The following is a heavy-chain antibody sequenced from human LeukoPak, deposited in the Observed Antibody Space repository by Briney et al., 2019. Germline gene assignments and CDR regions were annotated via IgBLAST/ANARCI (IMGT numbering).Heavy chain of an antibody. D-gene: IGHD4/OR15-4a*01. Sequence: PSETLSLTCTVSGGSISSSSYYWGWIRQPPGKGLEWIGSIYYSGSTYYNPSLKSRVTISVDTSKNQFSLKLSSVTAADTAVYYCARANLTPYNWFDPWGQGTLVTVSS. J-gene: IGHJ5*02. CDR3: ARANLTPYNWFDP. CDR2: IYYSGST. V-gene: IGHV4-39*07. CDR1: GGSISSSSYY.